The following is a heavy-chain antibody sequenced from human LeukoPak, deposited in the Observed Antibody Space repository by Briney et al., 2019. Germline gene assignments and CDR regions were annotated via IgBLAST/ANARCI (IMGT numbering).Heavy chain of an antibody. CDR1: GFTFSDYD. D-gene: IGHD1-1*01. V-gene: IGHV3-13*01. J-gene: IGHJ4*02. CDR3: ARVAKERVGGVYYFDY. Sequence: GGSLRLSCAASGFTFSDYDMHWVRHATGKGLEWVSAIGTAGDTYYTGSVKGRFTISRENAKNSLYLQMNSPRAGDTAVYYCARVAKERVGGVYYFDYWGQGTLVTVSS. CDR2: IGTAGDT.